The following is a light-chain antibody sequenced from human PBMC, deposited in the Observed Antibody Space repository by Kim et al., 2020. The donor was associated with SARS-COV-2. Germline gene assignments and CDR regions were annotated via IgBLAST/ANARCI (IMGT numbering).Light chain of an antibody. Sequence: LSPGERASLSCRASQSVSSSYLAWYQQKPGQAPRLLIYGASSRATGIPDRFSGSGSGTDFTLTISRLEPEDFAVYYCQQYGSSPKTFGQGTKLEI. V-gene: IGKV3-20*01. CDR3: QQYGSSPKT. CDR1: QSVSSSY. J-gene: IGKJ2*01. CDR2: GAS.